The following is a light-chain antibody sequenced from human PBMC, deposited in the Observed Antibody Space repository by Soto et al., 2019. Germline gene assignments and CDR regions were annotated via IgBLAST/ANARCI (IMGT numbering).Light chain of an antibody. V-gene: IGLV1-47*01. Sequence: QSVLPQPPSASGTPGQRVTVSCSVSSSRLGSNYVYSYQQLPGTAPKLLIYRNDQRPSGVPHRFSGSRCGTSASTAFSGLRSEDEAIYYCATWVDSLSVYVFGTGTKVTVL. J-gene: IGLJ1*01. CDR2: RND. CDR1: SSRLGSNY. CDR3: ATWVDSLSVYV.